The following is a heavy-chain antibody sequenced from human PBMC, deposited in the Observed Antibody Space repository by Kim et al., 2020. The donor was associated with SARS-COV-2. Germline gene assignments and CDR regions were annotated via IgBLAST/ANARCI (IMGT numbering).Heavy chain of an antibody. J-gene: IGHJ2*01. V-gene: IGHV3-53*01. Sequence: GGSLRLSCAASGFTVSSNYMSWVRQAPGKGLEWVSVIYSGGSTYYADSVKGRFTISRDNSKNTLYLQMNSLRAEDTAVYYGARVGDYGPSRYFDLWGRGTLVTVSS. CDR1: GFTVSSNY. CDR3: ARVGDYGPSRYFDL. CDR2: IYSGGST. D-gene: IGHD3-10*01.